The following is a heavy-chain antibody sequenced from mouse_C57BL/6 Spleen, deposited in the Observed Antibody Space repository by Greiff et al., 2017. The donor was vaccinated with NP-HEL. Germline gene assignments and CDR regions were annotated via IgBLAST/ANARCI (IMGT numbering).Heavy chain of an antibody. CDR1: GFSLTSYG. J-gene: IGHJ4*01. V-gene: IGHV2-2*01. Sequence: VQLVESGPGLVAPSQSLSITCTVSGFSLTSYGVHWVRQSPGKGLEWLGVIWSGGSTDYNAAFISRLSISKDNSKSQVFFKMNSLQADDTAIYYCASNFNPYYAMDYWGQGTSVTVSS. CDR2: IWSGGST. CDR3: ASNFNPYYAMDY.